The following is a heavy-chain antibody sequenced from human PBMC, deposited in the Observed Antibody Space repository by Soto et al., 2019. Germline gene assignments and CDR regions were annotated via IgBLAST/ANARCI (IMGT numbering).Heavy chain of an antibody. V-gene: IGHV1-69*02. CDR3: TIGSWSGEVFDI. CDR2: IIPMLGVR. D-gene: IGHD2-21*01. J-gene: IGHJ3*02. CDR1: GGTFSTDS. Sequence: QVQLVQSGAEVKKPGSSVKVSCKDSGGTFSTDSMFWVRQAPGQGLEWMGRIIPMLGVRKYAQRFQDRVTLTADKAADTGHMELNSLRSEDTDLYYCTIGSWSGEVFDIWGQRTMVTVS.